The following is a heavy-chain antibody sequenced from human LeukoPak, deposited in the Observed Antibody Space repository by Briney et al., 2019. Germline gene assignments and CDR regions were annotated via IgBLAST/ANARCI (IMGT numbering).Heavy chain of an antibody. CDR3: ARSKGDYSNYLPPRNFDY. Sequence: SETLSLTCTVSGGSISSYYWSWIRQPAGKGLEWIGRIYTSGSTNYNPSLKSRVTMSVDTSKNQFSLKLNSVTAADTAVYYCARSKGDYSNYLPPRNFDYWGQGTLVTVSS. CDR1: GGSISSYY. V-gene: IGHV4-4*07. D-gene: IGHD4-11*01. CDR2: IYTSGST. J-gene: IGHJ4*02.